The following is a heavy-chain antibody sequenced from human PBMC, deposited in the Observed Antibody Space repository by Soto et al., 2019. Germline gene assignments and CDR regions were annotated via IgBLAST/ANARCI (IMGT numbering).Heavy chain of an antibody. Sequence: SETLSLTCTVSGGSISSYYWTWIRQPPGKGLEWIGYIYYSGNTNYNPSLKSRVTISVDTSKNQFSLKLSSVTAADTAVYYCARATVTLHFDHWGQGTLVTVSS. CDR3: ARATVTLHFDH. V-gene: IGHV4-59*08. D-gene: IGHD4-17*01. J-gene: IGHJ4*02. CDR1: GGSISSYY. CDR2: IYYSGNT.